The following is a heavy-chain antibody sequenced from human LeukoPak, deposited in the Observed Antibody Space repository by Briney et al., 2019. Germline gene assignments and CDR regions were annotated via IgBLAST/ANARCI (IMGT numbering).Heavy chain of an antibody. CDR3: AREAGYCSSTDCHPFDY. CDR1: GFIFSSYA. Sequence: GRSLRLCCAASGFIFSSYAMHWVRQAPGKGLEWVAGMSSDGYNKDYADSVKGRFTISRDNSKNTLYLQMNSLRAEDTAVYYCAREAGYCSSTDCHPFDYWGQGTLVTVSS. CDR2: MSSDGYNK. D-gene: IGHD2-2*01. J-gene: IGHJ4*02. V-gene: IGHV3-30-3*01.